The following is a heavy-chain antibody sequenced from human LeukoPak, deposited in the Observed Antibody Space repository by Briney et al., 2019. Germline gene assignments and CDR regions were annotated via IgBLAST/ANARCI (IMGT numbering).Heavy chain of an antibody. V-gene: IGHV4-31*03. Sequence: SETLSLTCTVSGGSISSGGYYWRWVRQHPGKGLEWIGYIYYSGSTYYNPSLKSRVTISVDTSKNQSSLKLSSVTAADTAVYYCARETGPYYYYMDVWGKGTTVTVSS. CDR2: IYYSGST. CDR3: ARETGPYYYYMDV. J-gene: IGHJ6*03. CDR1: GGSISSGGYY.